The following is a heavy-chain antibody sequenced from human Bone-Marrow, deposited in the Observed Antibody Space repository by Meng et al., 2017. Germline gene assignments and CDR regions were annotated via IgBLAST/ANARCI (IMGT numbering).Heavy chain of an antibody. J-gene: IGHJ2*01. CDR1: GYSFTSYW. CDR3: ARRGYYYDSSGYYCWYFDL. CDR2: IYPGDSDT. D-gene: IGHD3-22*01. Sequence: GESLKISCKGSGYSFTSYWIGWVRQMPGKGLEWMGIIYPGDSDTRYSPSFQGQVTISDDKSISTAYLQWSSLKASDTAMYYCARRGYYYDSSGYYCWYFDLWGRGTLVTVSS. V-gene: IGHV5-51*01.